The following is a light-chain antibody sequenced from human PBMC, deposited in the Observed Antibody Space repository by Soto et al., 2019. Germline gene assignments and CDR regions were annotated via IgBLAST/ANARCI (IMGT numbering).Light chain of an antibody. J-gene: IGKJ1*01. CDR1: QSVLYSPNNKNY. CDR3: QQYYSSPPT. CDR2: WAS. V-gene: IGKV4-1*01. Sequence: DIVMTQSPDSLSVSLGERATINCKSSQSVLYSPNNKNYLTWYQQKPGQPPKLLIYWASTRESGVPDRFSGSGSGTDFTLTISSLQAEDVAVYYCQQYYSSPPTFGQGTKVDIK.